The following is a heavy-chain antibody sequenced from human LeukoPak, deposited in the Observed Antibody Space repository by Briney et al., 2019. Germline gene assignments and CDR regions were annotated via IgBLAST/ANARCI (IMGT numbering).Heavy chain of an antibody. D-gene: IGHD6-13*01. CDR3: ARDRGVAAAYFDY. CDR1: GFTFSSYG. Sequence: GWSLRLSCSASGFTFSSYGMHWVRQAPGKGLEWVAVIWYDGSNKYYADSVKGRFTISRDNSKNTLYLQMNSLRAEDTAVYYCARDRGVAAAYFDYWGQGTLVTVSS. V-gene: IGHV3-33*01. CDR2: IWYDGSNK. J-gene: IGHJ4*02.